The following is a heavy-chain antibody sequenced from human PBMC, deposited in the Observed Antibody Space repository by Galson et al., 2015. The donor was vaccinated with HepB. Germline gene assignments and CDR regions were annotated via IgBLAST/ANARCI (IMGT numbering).Heavy chain of an antibody. CDR1: GFTFSSYW. CDR2: INSDGSST. D-gene: IGHD3-3*01. V-gene: IGHV3-74*01. J-gene: IGHJ6*02. CDR3: ARDSQERYDFWSGYYTPGYYGMDV. Sequence: SLRLSCAASGFTFSSYWMHWVRQAPGKGLVWVSRINSDGSSTSYADSVKGRFTISRDNAKNTLYLQMNSLRAEDTAVYYCARDSQERYDFWSGYYTPGYYGMDVWGQGTTVTVSS.